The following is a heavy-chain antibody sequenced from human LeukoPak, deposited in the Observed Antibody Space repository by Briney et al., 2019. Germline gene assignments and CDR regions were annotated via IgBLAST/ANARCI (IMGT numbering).Heavy chain of an antibody. CDR1: GFTFSSYG. D-gene: IGHD5-18*01. Sequence: GGSLRLSCAASGFTFSSYGMHWVRQAPGKGLEWVAFIRYDGSNKYYADSVKGRFTISRDNSKNRLYLQMNSLRAEHTAVYYCAKERDTAMVTIDYWGQGTLVTVSS. V-gene: IGHV3-30*02. CDR2: IRYDGSNK. J-gene: IGHJ4*02. CDR3: AKERDTAMVTIDY.